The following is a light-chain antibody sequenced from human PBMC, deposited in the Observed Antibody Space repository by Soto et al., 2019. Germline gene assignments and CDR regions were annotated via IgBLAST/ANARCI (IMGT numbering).Light chain of an antibody. CDR1: QSVSSN. V-gene: IGKV3-20*01. CDR3: QQYGSSPRT. J-gene: IGKJ1*01. CDR2: GAS. Sequence: EIVMTQSPATLSVSPGGGVTLSCRASQSVSSNLAWYQQKPGQAPRLLIYGASSGATGIPDRFSGSGSGTDFTLTISRLEPEDFAVYYCQQYGSSPRTFGQGTKVDIK.